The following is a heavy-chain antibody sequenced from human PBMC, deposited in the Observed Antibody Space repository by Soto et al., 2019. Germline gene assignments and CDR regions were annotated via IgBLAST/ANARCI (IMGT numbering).Heavy chain of an antibody. CDR3: ARKEDYGDYVAY. V-gene: IGHV1-18*04. D-gene: IGHD4-17*01. J-gene: IGHJ4*02. Sequence: QVQLVQSGPEVKKPGASVKVSCKASGYTFSRYGISWVRQAPGQGLEWMGWIRVYNGNTKYAQKVQDRVTMTTDTSTSTAYMELRSLRSDDTAGYYCARKEDYGDYVAYWGQGTRVTVSS. CDR2: IRVYNGNT. CDR1: GYTFSRYG.